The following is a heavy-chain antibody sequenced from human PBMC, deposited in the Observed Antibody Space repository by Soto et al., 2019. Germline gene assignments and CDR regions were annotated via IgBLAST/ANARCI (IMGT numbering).Heavy chain of an antibody. Sequence: SVKVSCKASGGTFSSYAISWVRQAPGQGLEWMGGIIPIFGTANYAQKFQGRVTITADESTSTAYMELSSLRSEDTAVYYCAREGPGLAAAGSFDYWGQGTLVTVSS. CDR3: AREGPGLAAAGSFDY. CDR1: GGTFSSYA. J-gene: IGHJ4*02. CDR2: IIPIFGTA. V-gene: IGHV1-69*13. D-gene: IGHD6-13*01.